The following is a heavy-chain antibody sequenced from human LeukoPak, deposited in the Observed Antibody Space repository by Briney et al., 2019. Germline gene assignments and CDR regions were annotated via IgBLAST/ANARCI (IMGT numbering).Heavy chain of an antibody. V-gene: IGHV1-2*06. D-gene: IGHD3-22*01. CDR1: VYTFTGYY. CDR3: ARVYYYDSSGYYPV. CDR2: INPNSGGT. J-gene: IGHJ4*02. Sequence: GASVKVSCKASVYTFTGYYMHWVRQAPGQGLEWMGRINPNSGGTNYAQKFQGRVTMTRDTSVSTAYMELNRLRSDDTAVYYCARVYYYDSSGYYPVWGRGTLVTVS.